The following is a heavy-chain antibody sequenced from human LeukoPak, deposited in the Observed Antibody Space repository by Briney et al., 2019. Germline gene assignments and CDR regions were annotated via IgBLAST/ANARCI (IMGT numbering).Heavy chain of an antibody. J-gene: IGHJ4*02. V-gene: IGHV3-23*01. D-gene: IGHD3-16*02. CDR3: AKDAIGQYRPYYFDC. CDR1: GFTFSSFA. Sequence: GSLRLSCAASGFTFSSFAMSWVRQAPGKGLEWVSSISGSGESTYYADYVKGRFTVSRDNSKNTLNLQLNSLRAEDTAVYYCAKDAIGQYRPYYFDCWGQGTLVTVSS. CDR2: ISGSGEST.